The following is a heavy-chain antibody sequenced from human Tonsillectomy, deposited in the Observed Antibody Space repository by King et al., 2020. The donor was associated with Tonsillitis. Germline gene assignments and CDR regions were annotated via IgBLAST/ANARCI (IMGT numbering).Heavy chain of an antibody. CDR1: GLTFSSYA. Sequence: QLVQSGGGVVQPGRSLRLTCAASGLTFSSYAMHWVRQAPGKGLEWVAVISYDGSKKYYADSVKGRFIISRDNSKNTLYLQTNSLRAEDTAVYYCARGGCTSTTCYYYYYYMDLWGKGTTVTVSS. CDR3: ARGGCTSTTCYYYYYYMDL. J-gene: IGHJ6*03. CDR2: ISYDGSKK. V-gene: IGHV3-30-3*01. D-gene: IGHD2-2*01.